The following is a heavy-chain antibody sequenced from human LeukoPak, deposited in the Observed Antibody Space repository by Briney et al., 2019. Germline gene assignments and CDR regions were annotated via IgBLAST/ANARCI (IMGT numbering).Heavy chain of an antibody. CDR1: GGSLSNNY. J-gene: IGHJ4*02. CDR3: ARGRYDFWSGYYGF. D-gene: IGHD3-3*01. Sequence: PSETLSLTCAVSGGSLSNNYWSWIRQPPGKGLDWIGEIIHSGRPNYNPSLKSRVTTSVDTSMNQVSLKLHSVTAADTAVYYCARGRYDFWSGYYGFWGQGTLVTVSS. V-gene: IGHV4-34*01. CDR2: IIHSGRP.